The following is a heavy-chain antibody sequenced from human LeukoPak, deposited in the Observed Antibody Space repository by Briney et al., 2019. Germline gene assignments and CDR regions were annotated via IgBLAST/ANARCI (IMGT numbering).Heavy chain of an antibody. V-gene: IGHV3-48*03. Sequence: GGSLRLSCAASGFTLSSYEMNWVRQAPGKGLEWVSYISSSGSTIYYAASVKGRFTISRDNAKNSLYLQMNSLRAEDRPIYYCARVDHEIQQWLSQGDNFFDPWGQGTLVTVSS. J-gene: IGHJ5*02. CDR3: ARVDHEIQQWLSQGDNFFDP. CDR2: ISSSGSTI. CDR1: GFTLSSYE. D-gene: IGHD5-18*01.